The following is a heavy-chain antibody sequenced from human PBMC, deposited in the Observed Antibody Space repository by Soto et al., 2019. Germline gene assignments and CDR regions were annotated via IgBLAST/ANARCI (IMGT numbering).Heavy chain of an antibody. CDR3: AREAEVGGYYYYGMDV. CDR1: GFTFSSYA. J-gene: IGHJ6*02. Sequence: QVQLVESGGGVVQPGRSLRLSCAASGFTFSSYAMHWVRQAPGKGLEWVAVISYDGSNKYYADSVKGRFTISRDNSKNTLYLHMNSLRAEDTAVYYCAREAEVGGYYYYGMDVWGQGTTVTVSS. CDR2: ISYDGSNK. D-gene: IGHD3-16*01. V-gene: IGHV3-30-3*01.